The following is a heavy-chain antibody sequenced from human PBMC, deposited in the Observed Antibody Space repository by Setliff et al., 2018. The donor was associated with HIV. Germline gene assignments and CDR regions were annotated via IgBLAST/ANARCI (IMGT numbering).Heavy chain of an antibody. Sequence: SETLSLTCAVYGGSFSGYYWSWIRQPPGKGLEWIGEVTHSGRTNYNPSLESRVTTSVDTSKKQFSQRLTSVTAADTAVYYCARGVRDNSGWSSYYFDYWGQGTLVTV. V-gene: IGHV4-34*01. D-gene: IGHD6-19*01. J-gene: IGHJ4*02. CDR2: VTHSGRT. CDR3: ARGVRDNSGWSSYYFDY. CDR1: GGSFSGYY.